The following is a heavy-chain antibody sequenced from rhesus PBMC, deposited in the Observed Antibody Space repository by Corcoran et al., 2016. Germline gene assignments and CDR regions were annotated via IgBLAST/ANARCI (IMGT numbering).Heavy chain of an antibody. J-gene: IGHJ1*01. D-gene: IGHD2-39*02. CDR1: GASISSHW. V-gene: IGHV4-80*01. CDR3: VEEGYCSDGVCYRYFDF. Sequence: QVQLQESGPGLVKPSETLYLTCTVSGASISSHWWSWIRQSHGQGLEGIGEVNGNRGSTNYNPVLKSRVTISKDASKNQFSLKLSSVTAADTAVYYCVEEGYCSDGVCYRYFDFWGQDALVIVSS. CDR2: VNGNRGST.